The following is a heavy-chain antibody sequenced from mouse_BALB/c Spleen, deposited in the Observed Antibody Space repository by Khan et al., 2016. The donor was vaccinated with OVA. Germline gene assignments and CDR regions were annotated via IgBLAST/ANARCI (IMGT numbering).Heavy chain of an antibody. CDR3: TTVYYRYYFDY. V-gene: IGHV1S134*01. CDR2: IYPGNGYT. CDR1: GSTFTSYG. J-gene: IGHJ2*01. Sequence: VQLKESGAELGRPGSSVKLSCKTSGSTFTSYGIKWVKQRPGQGLEWIGYIYPGNGYTEYNERFQGKAILTSDTSSSTAYMQLRSLTSEDSAMYFCTTVYYRYYFDYWGQGTILTVSS. D-gene: IGHD2-14*01.